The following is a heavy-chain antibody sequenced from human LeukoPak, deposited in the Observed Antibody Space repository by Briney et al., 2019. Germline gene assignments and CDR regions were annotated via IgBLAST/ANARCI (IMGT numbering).Heavy chain of an antibody. CDR3: AREVHDYVWGSQHDALDI. CDR1: GVSISSDSYY. Sequence: SETLSLTCTVSGVSISSDSYYWSWIRQPAGKGLEWIGRIYTSVNTNYNPSLKSRVSISVVTSKNQFSLQLSSVTAADTAVYYCAREVHDYVWGSQHDALDIWGQGTMVTVSS. V-gene: IGHV4-61*02. J-gene: IGHJ3*02. D-gene: IGHD3-16*01. CDR2: IYTSVNT.